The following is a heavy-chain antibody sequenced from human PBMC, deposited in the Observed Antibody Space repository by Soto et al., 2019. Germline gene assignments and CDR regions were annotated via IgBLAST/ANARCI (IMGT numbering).Heavy chain of an antibody. Sequence: GSLRVSCAASGFSFSSYAMSWVRQAPGKGLEWVSCMSAVGVSTFHADSVKGRFTISRDNSKNTLYLQMNSLRAEDTAVYYCAKDSYGSGTDYFYGMDVRGQGTTVTVSS. D-gene: IGHD3-10*01. V-gene: IGHV3-23*01. J-gene: IGHJ6*02. CDR2: MSAVGVST. CDR1: GFSFSSYA. CDR3: AKDSYGSGTDYFYGMDV.